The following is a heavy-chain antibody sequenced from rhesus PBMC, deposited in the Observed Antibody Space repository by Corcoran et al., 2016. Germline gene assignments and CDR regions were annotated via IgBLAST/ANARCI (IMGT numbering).Heavy chain of an antibody. Sequence: EVQLVETGGGLVQPGGSLKLSCAASGFTFSSYGMSWVRQAPGKGLEWVSAIKSGGGTTYYATSVKGRYTISRDNSKNTLSLQMNSLRAEDTAVYYCAKGPSGSYYYPVSFDVWGPGVLVTVSS. J-gene: IGHJ5-1*01. CDR1: GFTFSSYG. D-gene: IGHD3-16*01. CDR3: AKGPSGSYYYPVSFDV. CDR2: IKSGGGTT. V-gene: IGHV3S5*01.